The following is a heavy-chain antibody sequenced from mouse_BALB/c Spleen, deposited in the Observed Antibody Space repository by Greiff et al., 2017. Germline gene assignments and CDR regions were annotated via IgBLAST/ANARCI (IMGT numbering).Heavy chain of an antibody. CDR3: AESYRYDGAWFAY. J-gene: IGHJ3*01. V-gene: IGHV3-8*02. CDR2: ISYSGST. D-gene: IGHD2-14*01. Sequence: EVKLQESGPSLVKPSQTLSLTCSVTGDSITSGYWNWIRKFPGNKLEYMGYISYSGSTYYNPSLKSRISITRDTSKNQYYLQLNSVTTEDTATYYCAESYRYDGAWFAYWGQGTLVTVSA. CDR1: GDSITSGY.